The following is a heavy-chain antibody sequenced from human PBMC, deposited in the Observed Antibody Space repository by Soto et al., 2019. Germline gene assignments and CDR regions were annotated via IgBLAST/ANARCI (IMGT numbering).Heavy chain of an antibody. CDR2: ISYDGSNK. CDR1: GFTFSSYA. CDR3: ARGYMSSISSHPSVGMDV. V-gene: IGHV3-30-3*01. J-gene: IGHJ6*02. Sequence: SLRLSCAASGFTFSSYAMHCVRQAPGKGLEWVAVISYDGSNKYDADSVKRRFTISSDNSKNTLYLQMNSLRAEDTAVYYCARGYMSSISSHPSVGMDVWGEGTTV. D-gene: IGHD6-13*01.